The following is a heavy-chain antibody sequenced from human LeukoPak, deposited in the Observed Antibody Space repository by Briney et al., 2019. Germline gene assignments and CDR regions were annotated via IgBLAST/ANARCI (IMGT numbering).Heavy chain of an antibody. CDR2: ISGNGGSA. Sequence: PGRSLRLSCAASGFTFSSYGMHWVRQAPGKGLEWVSGISGNGGSANYADSVKGRFTISRDNSKNTLYLQMNSLRAEDTAVYYCAKQSSPSYMGYFQHWGQATLVTVSS. CDR1: GFTFSSYG. CDR3: AKQSSPSYMGYFQH. J-gene: IGHJ1*01. D-gene: IGHD1-26*01. V-gene: IGHV3-23*01.